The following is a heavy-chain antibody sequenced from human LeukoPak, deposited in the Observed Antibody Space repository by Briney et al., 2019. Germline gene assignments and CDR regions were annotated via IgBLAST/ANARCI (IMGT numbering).Heavy chain of an antibody. D-gene: IGHD4/OR15-4a*01. V-gene: IGHV4-34*01. CDR3: AMSPPRGAWFDP. J-gene: IGHJ5*02. CDR2: INHSGST. CDR1: GGSFSGYY. Sequence: PSETLSLTCAVYGGSFSGYYWSWIRQPPGKGLEWIGEINHSGSTNYNPSLKSRVTISVDTSKNQFSLKLRSVTAADTAIYYCAMSPPRGAWFDPWGQGTLVTVSS.